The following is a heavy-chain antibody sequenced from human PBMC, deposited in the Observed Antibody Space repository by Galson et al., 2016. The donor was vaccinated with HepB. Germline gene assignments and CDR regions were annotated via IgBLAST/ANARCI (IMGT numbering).Heavy chain of an antibody. CDR1: GYRFSGQA. CDR3: ARELSLVPGKGGHFDL. J-gene: IGHJ5*02. V-gene: IGHV3-30*04. D-gene: IGHD6-19*01. Sequence: SLRLSCAASGYRFSGQAMHWVRQAPGKGLEWVAVISYDGTYQLYADSVRGRFTLSRDNFNNTLYLQMNSLRTEDTAVYYCARELSLVPGKGGHFDLWGQGTLVTVSS. CDR2: ISYDGTYQ.